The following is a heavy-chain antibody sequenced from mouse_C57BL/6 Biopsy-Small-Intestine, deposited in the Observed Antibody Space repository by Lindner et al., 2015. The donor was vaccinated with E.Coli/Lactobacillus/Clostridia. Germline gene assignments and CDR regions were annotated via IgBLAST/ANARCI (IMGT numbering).Heavy chain of an antibody. CDR3: ARGRYQLPLIYGMDV. CDR1: GYTLTEIS. V-gene: IGHV1-18*01. J-gene: IGHJ1*01. D-gene: IGHD1-1*01. Sequence: SVKVSCKVSGYTLTEISMHWVRQAPGKGLEWMGGFDPKDAETMYAQKFQGRVTMTEDTSTDTAYMELSSLRSDDTAVYYCARGRYQLPLIYGMDVWGQGTTVTVSS. CDR2: FDPKDAET.